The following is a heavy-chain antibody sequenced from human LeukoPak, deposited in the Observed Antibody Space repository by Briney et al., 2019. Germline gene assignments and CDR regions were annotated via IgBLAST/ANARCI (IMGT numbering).Heavy chain of an antibody. J-gene: IGHJ4*02. CDR2: IWYDGSNK. Sequence: GRSLRFSCAASGFTFSSYGMHWVRQAPGKGLEWVAVIWYDGSNKYYADSVKGRFTISRDNSKNTLYLQMNSLRVEDTAVYYCARGSNGGAPSPYYFDYWGQGTLVTVSS. CDR1: GFTFSSYG. V-gene: IGHV3-33*01. D-gene: IGHD3-16*01. CDR3: ARGSNGGAPSPYYFDY.